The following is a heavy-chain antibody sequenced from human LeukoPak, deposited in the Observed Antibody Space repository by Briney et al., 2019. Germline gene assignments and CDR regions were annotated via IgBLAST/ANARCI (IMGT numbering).Heavy chain of an antibody. V-gene: IGHV3-23*01. Sequence: GGSLRLSCAASGFTFSSYDMSWVRQAPGKGLEWVSAISSNDGNTYYADSVKGRFTISRDNSRNTLYLQMNSLRAEDTAVYYCAKEYSSTYWGQGTLVTVSS. CDR2: ISSNDGNT. CDR3: AKEYSSTY. J-gene: IGHJ4*02. CDR1: GFTFSSYD. D-gene: IGHD6-13*01.